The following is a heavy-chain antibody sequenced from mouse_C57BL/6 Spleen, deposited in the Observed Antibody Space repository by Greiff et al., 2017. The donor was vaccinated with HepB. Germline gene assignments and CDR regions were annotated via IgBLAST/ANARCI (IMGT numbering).Heavy chain of an antibody. CDR2: IHPNSGST. Sequence: QVQLQQSGAELVKPGASVKLSCKASGYTFTSYWMHWVKQRPGQGLEWIGMIHPNSGSTNYNEKFKSKATLTVDKSSSTAYMQLSSLTSEDSAVYYCASGPIYYDYDEGDYFDYWGQGTTLTVSS. V-gene: IGHV1-64*01. CDR1: GYTFTSYW. CDR3: ASGPIYYDYDEGDYFDY. D-gene: IGHD2-4*01. J-gene: IGHJ2*01.